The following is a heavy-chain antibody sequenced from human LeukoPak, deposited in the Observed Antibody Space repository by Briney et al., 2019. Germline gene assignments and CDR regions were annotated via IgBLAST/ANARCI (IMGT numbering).Heavy chain of an antibody. Sequence: SETLSLTCTVSGASVSSYYWSWIRQPPGKGLEWIGYIYYSGTTNYNPSLKSRVTISVDTSKNQFSLKLSSVTAADTAVYYCARVYYYDASRFDYWGPGTLVTVSS. CDR1: GASVSSYY. V-gene: IGHV4-59*02. D-gene: IGHD3-22*01. CDR3: ARVYYYDASRFDY. CDR2: IYYSGTT. J-gene: IGHJ4*02.